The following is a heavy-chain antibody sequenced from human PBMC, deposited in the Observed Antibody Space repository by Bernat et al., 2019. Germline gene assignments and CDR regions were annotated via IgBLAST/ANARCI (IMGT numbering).Heavy chain of an antibody. D-gene: IGHD1-1*01. CDR3: ARDRDLERQFEGYGMDV. J-gene: IGHJ6*02. CDR1: GGSISSGGYY. V-gene: IGHV4-31*03. Sequence: QVQLQESGPGLVKPSQTLSLTCTVSGGSISSGGYYWSWIRQHPGKGLEWIGYIYYSGSTYYNPSLKSRVTISVDTSKNQFSLKLSSVTAADTAVYYCARDRDLERQFEGYGMDVWGQGTTVTVSS. CDR2: IYYSGST.